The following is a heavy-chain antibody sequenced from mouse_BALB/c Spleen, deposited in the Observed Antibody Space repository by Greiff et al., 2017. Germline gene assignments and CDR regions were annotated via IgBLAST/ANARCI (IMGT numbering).Heavy chain of an antibody. CDR3: AKNYGNKAWFAY. CDR2: IDPSDSYT. Sequence: QVQLQQSGAELVKPGASVKLSCKASGYTFTSYWMHWVKQRPGQGLEWIGEIDPSDSYTNYNQKFKGKATLTVDKSSSTAYMQLSSLTSEDSAVYYCAKNYGNKAWFAYWGQGTLVTVSA. V-gene: IGHV1-69*02. J-gene: IGHJ3*01. CDR1: GYTFTSYW. D-gene: IGHD2-1*01.